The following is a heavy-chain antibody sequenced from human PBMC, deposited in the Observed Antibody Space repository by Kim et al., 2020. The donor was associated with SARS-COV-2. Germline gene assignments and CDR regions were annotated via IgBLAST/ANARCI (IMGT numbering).Heavy chain of an antibody. V-gene: IGHV3-15*01. CDR2: TT. D-gene: IGHD4-17*01. Sequence: TTDYAAPVKCRFTISRDDSKNTLYLQMNSLKTEDTAVYYCTTEYYGDSTPWGQGTLVTVSS. CDR3: TTEYYGDSTP. J-gene: IGHJ5*02.